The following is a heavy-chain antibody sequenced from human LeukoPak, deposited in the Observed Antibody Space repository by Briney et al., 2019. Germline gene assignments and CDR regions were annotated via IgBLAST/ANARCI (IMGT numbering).Heavy chain of an antibody. CDR3: ARGPPYSHYYDSSGYFSLFDY. CDR1: GGSISSGSYY. CDR2: IYTSGST. V-gene: IGHV4-61*02. Sequence: SQTLSLTCTVSGGSISSGSYYWSWIRQPAGKGLEWIGRIYTSGSTNYNPSLKSRVTISVDTSKNQFSLKLSSVTAADTAVYYCARGPPYSHYYDSSGYFSLFDYWGQGTLVTVSS. D-gene: IGHD3-22*01. J-gene: IGHJ4*02.